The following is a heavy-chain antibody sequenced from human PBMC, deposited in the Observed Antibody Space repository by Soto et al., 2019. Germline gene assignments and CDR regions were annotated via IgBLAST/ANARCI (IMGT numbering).Heavy chain of an antibody. CDR1: GGTFSSYA. CDR2: IIPIFGTA. CDR3: ARDYGHDCSGGSCYFYF. Sequence: GASVKVSCKASGGTFSSYAISWVRQAPGQGLEWMGGIIPIFGTANYAQKFQGRVTITADESTSTAHMGLSSLRSEDTAVYYCARDYGHDCSGGSCYFYFWGQGTLVTVSS. D-gene: IGHD2-15*01. J-gene: IGHJ4*02. V-gene: IGHV1-69*13.